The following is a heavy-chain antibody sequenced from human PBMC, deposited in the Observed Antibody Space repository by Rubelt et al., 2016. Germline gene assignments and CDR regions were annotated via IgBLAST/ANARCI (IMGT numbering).Heavy chain of an antibody. Sequence: QVQLVQSGAEVKKPGASVKVSCKASGYTFTSYGISWVRQAPGQGLEWMGWISAYDGNTYYAQKLQGRVSMTTDTSTSTAYMERRSLRSDDTAMYFWARGYCSSANCLFNWFDPWGQGTLVTVSA. CDR3: ARGYCSSANCLFNWFDP. CDR1: GYTFTSYG. CDR2: ISAYDGNT. V-gene: IGHV1-18*01. J-gene: IGHJ5*02. D-gene: IGHD2-2*01.